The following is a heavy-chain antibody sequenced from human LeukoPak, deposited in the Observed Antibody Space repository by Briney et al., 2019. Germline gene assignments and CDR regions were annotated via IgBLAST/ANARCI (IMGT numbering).Heavy chain of an antibody. CDR3: AREPLGYYVSSGYYGDY. Sequence: GGSLRLSCAASGFTVSSNYMSWVRQAPGKGLEWVSVIYSGGSTYYADSVKGRFTISRDNSKNTLYLQMNSLRAEDTAVYYCAREPLGYYVSSGYYGDYWGQGTLVTVSS. CDR1: GFTVSSNY. V-gene: IGHV3-66*01. D-gene: IGHD3-22*01. CDR2: IYSGGST. J-gene: IGHJ4*02.